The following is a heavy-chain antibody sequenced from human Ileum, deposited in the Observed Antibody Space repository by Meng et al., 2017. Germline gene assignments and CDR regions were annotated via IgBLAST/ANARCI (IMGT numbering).Heavy chain of an antibody. CDR2: IFQSGST. J-gene: IGHJ4*02. CDR1: GVSISSAIW. CDR3: ARHDYGDYRPLPFFDF. D-gene: IGHD4-17*01. V-gene: IGHV4-4*02. Sequence: LHLQEPGPGLVKPSGTLSLTCAVSGVSISSAIWWGWVRQPPGKGLEWIGEIFQSGSTNYNPSLKSRVSISVDKSKNHLSLSLSSVTAADTAVYYCARHDYGDYRPLPFFDFWGQGTLVTVSS.